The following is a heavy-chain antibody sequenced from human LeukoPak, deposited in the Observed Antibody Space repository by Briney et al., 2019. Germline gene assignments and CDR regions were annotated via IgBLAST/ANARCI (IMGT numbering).Heavy chain of an antibody. CDR3: ARAGDGYNPRDAFDY. D-gene: IGHD5-24*01. V-gene: IGHV4-30-4*01. J-gene: IGHJ4*02. CDR1: GGSISSGDYY. Sequence: SETLSLTCTVSGGSISSGDYYWSWIRQPPGKGLEWIGYIYYSGSTYYNSSLKSRVTISVDTSKNQFSLKLSSVTAADTAVYYCARAGDGYNPRDAFDYWGQGILVTVSS. CDR2: IYYSGST.